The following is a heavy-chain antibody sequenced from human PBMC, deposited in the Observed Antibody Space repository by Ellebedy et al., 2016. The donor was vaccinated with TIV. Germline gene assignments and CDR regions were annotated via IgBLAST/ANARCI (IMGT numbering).Heavy chain of an antibody. CDR3: ARSMGDDYNFVY. D-gene: IGHD5-24*01. CDR1: GDGISSFY. CDR2: LYNTAGP. V-gene: IGHV4-4*07. Sequence: SETLSLXXNVSGDGISSFYWSWVRQSAGKGLELIGRLYNTAGPSYNPSLKSRVTISGDTSKSQFSLKLTSVTAADTAVYYCARSMGDDYNFVYWGQGTLVTVSS. J-gene: IGHJ4*02.